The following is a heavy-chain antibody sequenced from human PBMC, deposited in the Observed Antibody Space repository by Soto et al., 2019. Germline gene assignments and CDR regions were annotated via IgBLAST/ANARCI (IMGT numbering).Heavy chain of an antibody. CDR3: ARDVANEGVVVITTGFDY. J-gene: IGHJ4*02. CDR1: GYTFTSYA. D-gene: IGHD3-22*01. V-gene: IGHV1-3*01. CDR2: INAGNGNT. Sequence: GASVKVSCKASGYTFTSYAMHWVRQAPGQRLEWMGWINAGNGNTKYSQKFQGRVTITRDTSASTAYMELSSLRSEDTAVYYCARDVANEGVVVITTGFDYWGQGTLVTVSS.